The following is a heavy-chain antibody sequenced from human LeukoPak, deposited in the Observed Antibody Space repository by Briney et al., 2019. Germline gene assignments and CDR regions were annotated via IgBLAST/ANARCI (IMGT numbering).Heavy chain of an antibody. D-gene: IGHD6-6*01. V-gene: IGHV3-30-3*01. Sequence: PGGSLRLSCAASGFTFSSYAMHWVRQAPGKGLEWVAVISYDGSNRYYADSVKGRFTISRDNSKNTLYLQMNSLRAEDTAVYYCARDWGRDKYSSSQGDYWGQGTLVTASS. CDR2: ISYDGSNR. CDR1: GFTFSSYA. CDR3: ARDWGRDKYSSSQGDY. J-gene: IGHJ4*02.